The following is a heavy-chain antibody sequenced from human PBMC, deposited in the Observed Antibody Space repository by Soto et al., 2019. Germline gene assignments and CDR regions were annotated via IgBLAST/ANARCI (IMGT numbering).Heavy chain of an antibody. Sequence: ESGGGLVQPGGSLRLSCAASGFTFGGYWMSWVRQAPGKGLEWVANIHQEGTEKYYVDSVKGRFTISRDNAKDSLYLQMNRLRADDTAVYYCALIAVRTLYNGLDVWGQGTTVTVFS. J-gene: IGHJ6*02. V-gene: IGHV3-7*01. CDR2: IHQEGTEK. D-gene: IGHD3-10*02. CDR3: ALIAVRTLYNGLDV. CDR1: GFTFGGYW.